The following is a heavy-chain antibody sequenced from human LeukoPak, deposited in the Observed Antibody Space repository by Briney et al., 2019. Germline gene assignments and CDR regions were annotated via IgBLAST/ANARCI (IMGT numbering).Heavy chain of an antibody. CDR1: GGSISSYY. J-gene: IGHJ4*02. CDR2: IYYSGST. CDR3: ARLSSFYQLLPFDY. D-gene: IGHD2-2*01. Sequence: SETLSLTCTVSGGSISSYYWSWIRQPPGKGLEWIGYIYYSGSTNYSPSLKSRVTISVDTSKNQFSLKLSSVTAADTAVYYCARLSSFYQLLPFDYWGQGTLVTVSS. V-gene: IGHV4-59*01.